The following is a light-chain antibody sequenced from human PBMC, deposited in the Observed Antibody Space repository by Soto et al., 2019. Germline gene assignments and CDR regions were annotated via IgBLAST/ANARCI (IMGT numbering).Light chain of an antibody. CDR2: AAS. CDR3: QQSYSTPRS. Sequence: DIQMTQSPSSLSASVGDRVTITCRASHSISSYLNCYQQKPGKAPKLLIYAASSLQSGVPSRFSGSGSGTDFTLTISSLQPEDFATYYCQQSYSTPRSFGQGTRLEIK. J-gene: IGKJ5*01. CDR1: HSISSY. V-gene: IGKV1-39*01.